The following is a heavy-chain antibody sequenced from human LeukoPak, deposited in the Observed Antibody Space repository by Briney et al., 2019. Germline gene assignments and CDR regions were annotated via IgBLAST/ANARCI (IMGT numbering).Heavy chain of an antibody. V-gene: IGHV3-23*01. J-gene: IGHJ3*02. D-gene: IGHD3-10*01. Sequence: GGSLRLSCAASGFTFNNYAMSWVRQAPGKGLEWVSGISSSGGSTYYADSVKGRFTISRDNSKNTLYLQMNSLRAEDTAVYYCAKDVLLWFGTGDAFDIWGQGTMVTVSS. CDR3: AKDVLLWFGTGDAFDI. CDR1: GFTFNNYA. CDR2: ISSSGGST.